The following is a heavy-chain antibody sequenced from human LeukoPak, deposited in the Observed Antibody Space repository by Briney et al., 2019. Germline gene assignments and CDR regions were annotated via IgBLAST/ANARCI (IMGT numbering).Heavy chain of an antibody. D-gene: IGHD4-17*01. V-gene: IGHV3-30*03. J-gene: IGHJ4*02. CDR1: GFTFSSYG. CDR2: ISYDGSNK. CDR3: ARWHDRAYYGDYTFDY. Sequence: GGSLRLSCAASGFTFSSYGMHWVRQAPGKGLEWVAVISYDGSNKYYADSVKGRFTISRDNAKNSLYLQMNSLRAEDTAVYYCARWHDRAYYGDYTFDYWGQGTLVTVSS.